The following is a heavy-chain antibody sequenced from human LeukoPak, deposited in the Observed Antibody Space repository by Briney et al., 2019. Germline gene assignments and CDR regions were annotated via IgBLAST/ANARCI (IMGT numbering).Heavy chain of an antibody. V-gene: IGHV4-39*01. CDR3: ARQSKGIIVITDFQH. D-gene: IGHD3-22*01. CDR1: GDSISSVSYY. J-gene: IGHJ1*01. Sequence: SETLSLTCTVSGDSISSVSYYWGWIRQPPGKGLAWIGSIYYSGSTYYNPSLKSRVTISVDTSKNQFSLKLSSVTAADTAVYYCARQSKGIIVITDFQHWGQGTLVTVSS. CDR2: IYYSGST.